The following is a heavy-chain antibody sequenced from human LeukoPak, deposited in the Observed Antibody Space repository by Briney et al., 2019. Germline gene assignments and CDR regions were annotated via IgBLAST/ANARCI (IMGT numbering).Heavy chain of an antibody. D-gene: IGHD3-3*01. J-gene: IGHJ6*02. CDR3: ARGVKDHYDFWSGYLYYYYYGMDV. Sequence: ASVKVSCKASGYTFTSYDINWVRQATGQGLEWMGWMSPNSGNTGYAQKFQGRVTMTRNTSISTAYMELSSLRSEDTAVYYCARGVKDHYDFWSGYLYYYYYGMDVWGQGTTVTVPS. V-gene: IGHV1-8*01. CDR1: GYTFTSYD. CDR2: MSPNSGNT.